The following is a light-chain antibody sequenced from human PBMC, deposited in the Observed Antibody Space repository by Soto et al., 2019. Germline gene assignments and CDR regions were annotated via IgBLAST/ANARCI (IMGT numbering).Light chain of an antibody. CDR1: TGAVTSGHY. J-gene: IGLJ2*01. V-gene: IGLV7-46*01. CDR3: LLSFSGTHVV. CDR2: DTS. Sequence: QAVVTQEPSLTVSPGGTVTLTCGSSTGAVTSGHYPYWVQQKSGQAPRALIYDTSNKHSWTPARFSGSLLGGKAALTLSGAQPEDEAEYYCLLSFSGTHVVFGGGTKVTVL.